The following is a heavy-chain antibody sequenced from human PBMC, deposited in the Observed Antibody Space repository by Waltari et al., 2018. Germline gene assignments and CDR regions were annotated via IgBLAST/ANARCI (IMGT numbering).Heavy chain of an antibody. J-gene: IGHJ5*02. D-gene: IGHD3-3*02. CDR1: GGSISSGSVY. CDR3: ARDLSPPNWFDP. Sequence: QVQLQESGPGLVRPSQTLSLTCTVSGGSISSGSVYWTWIRQPAGKGLEWVGHIFTSGSTHYNPFLESRVSLSLDTSRNHFSLKLSSVTAADTAVYYCARDLSPPNWFDPWGQGTLVTVSS. V-gene: IGHV4-61*02. CDR2: IFTSGST.